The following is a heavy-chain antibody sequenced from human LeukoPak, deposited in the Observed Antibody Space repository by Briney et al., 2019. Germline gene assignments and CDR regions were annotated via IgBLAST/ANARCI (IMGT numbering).Heavy chain of an antibody. V-gene: IGHV3-23*01. D-gene: IGHD3-9*01. CDR2: ISGSGGST. Sequence: GGSLRLSCAASGFTFSSYGMSWVRQAPGKGLEWVSAISGSGGSTYYADSVKGRFTISRDNSKNTLYLQMNSLRAEDTAVYYCARSLYFDWLYAPGGYYYYMDVWGKGTTVTVSS. CDR1: GFTFSSYG. CDR3: ARSLYFDWLYAPGGYYYYMDV. J-gene: IGHJ6*03.